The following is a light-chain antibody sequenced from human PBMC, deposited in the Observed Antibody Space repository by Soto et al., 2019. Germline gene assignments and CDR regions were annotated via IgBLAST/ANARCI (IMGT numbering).Light chain of an antibody. CDR1: NSNIGAGYD. Sequence: QSVLTQPPSVSGAPGQRVPISCTGSNSNIGAGYDVHWYQQVPGTAPKLIIYGTTERPSGVPDRFSGSKSGTSASLAITGLQAEDEADYYCQSYDGTLSGSYVFGIGTKVTVL. V-gene: IGLV1-40*01. J-gene: IGLJ1*01. CDR2: GTT. CDR3: QSYDGTLSGSYV.